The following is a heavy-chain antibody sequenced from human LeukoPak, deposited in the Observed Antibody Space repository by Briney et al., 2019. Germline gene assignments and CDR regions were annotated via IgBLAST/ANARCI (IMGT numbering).Heavy chain of an antibody. D-gene: IGHD3-3*01. Sequence: ASVKVSCKASGYTFTGYYMHWVRQAPGQGLEWMGIINPSGGSTSYAQKFQGRVTMTRDMSTSTVYMELSSLRSEDTAVYYCARDGPGITIFGVVFGISYYYYMDVWGKGTTVTVSS. CDR1: GYTFTGYY. CDR3: ARDGPGITIFGVVFGISYYYYMDV. CDR2: INPSGGST. V-gene: IGHV1-46*01. J-gene: IGHJ6*03.